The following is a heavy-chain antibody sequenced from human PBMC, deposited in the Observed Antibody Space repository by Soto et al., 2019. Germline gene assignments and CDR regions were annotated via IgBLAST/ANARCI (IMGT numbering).Heavy chain of an antibody. CDR2: ISAYNGNT. D-gene: IGHD2-2*01. CDR3: ARVGDIVVVPAATVDY. V-gene: IGHV1-18*01. J-gene: IGHJ4*02. Sequence: QVQLVQSGAEVKKPGASVKVSCKASGYTFTSYGISWVRQAPGQGLEWMGWISAYNGNTNYAQKLQGRVTMTTDTSTSTADMELRSLRSDDTAVYYCARVGDIVVVPAATVDYWGQGTLVTVSS. CDR1: GYTFTSYG.